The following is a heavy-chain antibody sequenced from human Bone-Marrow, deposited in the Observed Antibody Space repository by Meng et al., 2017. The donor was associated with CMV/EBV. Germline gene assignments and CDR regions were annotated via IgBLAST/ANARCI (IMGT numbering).Heavy chain of an antibody. CDR2: ITSSGSII. J-gene: IGHJ4*02. Sequence: LSLTCVASGFTFSDYYMSWIRQAPGKGLEWVSYITSSGSIIYYADSVKGRFTISRDNAKNSLYLQMNSLRAEDTAVYYCARARYDSSGYFDYWGQGTLVTVSS. V-gene: IGHV3-11*04. D-gene: IGHD3-22*01. CDR3: ARARYDSSGYFDY. CDR1: GFTFSDYY.